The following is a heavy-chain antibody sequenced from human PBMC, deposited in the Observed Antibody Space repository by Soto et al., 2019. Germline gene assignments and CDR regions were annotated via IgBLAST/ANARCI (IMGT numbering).Heavy chain of an antibody. V-gene: IGHV3-74*01. CDR1: GFIFKMYW. CDR2: IYNDGTYS. CDR3: ARDSSSLGRKYYYGMDV. D-gene: IGHD6-13*01. Sequence: PGGSLRLSCAASGFIFKMYWMHWVRQSPGKGLVWISRIYNDGTYSDYADSVRGRFTISRDNVNDTLYLQMNSLRAEDTAVYYCARDSSSLGRKYYYGMDVWGQGTTVTVSS. J-gene: IGHJ6*02.